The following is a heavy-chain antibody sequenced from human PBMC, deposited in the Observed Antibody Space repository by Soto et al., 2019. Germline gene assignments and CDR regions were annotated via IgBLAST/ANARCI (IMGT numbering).Heavy chain of an antibody. CDR1: GGPFTSYY. CDR3: ARDPRLGSCTSSSCPYYSYYGIDV. CDR2: IYPSGSA. D-gene: IGHD2-2*01. J-gene: IGHJ6*02. Sequence: SETLSLTWTVSGGPFTSYYWTWIRQPAGKGLEWIGRIYPSGSADYNPSLKSRVTMSVDTSKNQISLKLSSVTAADTAVYYCARDPRLGSCTSSSCPYYSYYGIDVWGQGTTVTVSS. V-gene: IGHV4-4*07.